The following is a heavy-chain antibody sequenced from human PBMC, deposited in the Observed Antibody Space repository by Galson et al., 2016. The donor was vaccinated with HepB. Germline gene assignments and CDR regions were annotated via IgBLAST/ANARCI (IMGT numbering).Heavy chain of an antibody. Sequence: SVKVSCKASGYSLTSSGISWVRQAPGQGLELMAWISGYNHDTQYAQNVQGRVTVTTVTTDTSTSTVYMELRSLRSDDTAVYFCARKTTDCYRGKCYDYWGQGTLVSVSS. J-gene: IGHJ4*02. CDR2: ISGYNHDT. V-gene: IGHV1-18*01. CDR3: ARKTTDCYRGKCYDY. D-gene: IGHD2-8*01. CDR1: GYSLTSSG.